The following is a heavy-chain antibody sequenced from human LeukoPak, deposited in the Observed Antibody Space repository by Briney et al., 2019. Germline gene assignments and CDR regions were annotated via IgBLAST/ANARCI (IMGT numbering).Heavy chain of an antibody. CDR2: INPNSGGT. CDR1: GYTFTSYG. Sequence: ASVKVSCKASGYTFTSYGISWVRQAPGQGLEWMGWINPNSGGTNYAQKFQGRVTMTRDTSISTAYMELSRLRSDDTAVYYCARDTAMVNYYYGMDVWGQGTTVTVSS. D-gene: IGHD5-18*01. CDR3: ARDTAMVNYYYGMDV. J-gene: IGHJ6*02. V-gene: IGHV1-2*02.